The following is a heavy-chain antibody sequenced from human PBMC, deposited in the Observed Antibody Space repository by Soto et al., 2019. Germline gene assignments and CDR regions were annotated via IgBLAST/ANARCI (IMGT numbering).Heavy chain of an antibody. CDR2: ISSSGSTI. CDR1: GFTFSSYE. CDR3: ARASTGFLEWLLDFGY. Sequence: PGGSLRLSCAASGFTFSSYEMNWVRQAPGKGLEWVSYISSSGSTIYYADSVKGRFTISRDNAKNSLFLQMNSLRAEDTAVYYCARASTGFLEWLLDFGYRGQGTLVTVSS. D-gene: IGHD3-3*01. V-gene: IGHV3-48*03. J-gene: IGHJ4*02.